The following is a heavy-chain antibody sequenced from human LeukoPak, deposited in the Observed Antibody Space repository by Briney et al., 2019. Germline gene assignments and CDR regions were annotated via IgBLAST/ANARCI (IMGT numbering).Heavy chain of an antibody. J-gene: IGHJ4*02. V-gene: IGHV3-53*01. CDR2: IYSGGST. CDR1: GFTVSSNY. D-gene: IGHD3-9*01. CDR3: ARMAPDILTGYVDY. Sequence: GGSLRLSCAASGFTVSSNYMSWVRQAPGKGLEWVSVIYSGGSTYYTDSVKGRFTISRDNSKNTLYLQMNSLRAEDTAVYYCARMAPDILTGYVDYWGQGTLVTVSS.